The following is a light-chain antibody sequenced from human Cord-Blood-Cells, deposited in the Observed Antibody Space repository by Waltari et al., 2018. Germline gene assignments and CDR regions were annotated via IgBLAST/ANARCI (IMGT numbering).Light chain of an antibody. CDR3: QQYNNWPPYS. V-gene: IGKV3-15*01. Sequence: IVMTQPPATLSVSPGERATLSCRASQSGSSNLAWYQQKPGQAPRLLIYGASTRATGIPARFSGSGSGTEFTLTISSLQSEDFAVYYCQQYNNWPPYSFGQGTKLEIK. CDR2: GAS. CDR1: QSGSSN. J-gene: IGKJ2*03.